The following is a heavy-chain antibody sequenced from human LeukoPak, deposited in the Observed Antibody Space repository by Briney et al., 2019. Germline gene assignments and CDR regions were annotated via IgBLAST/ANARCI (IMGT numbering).Heavy chain of an antibody. CDR3: ASHAVAGHPDTNYYYYGMDV. CDR1: GFTVSSNY. Sequence: GGSLRLSCAASGFTVSSNYMSWVRQAPGKGLEWVAVIWYDGSNKYYADSVKGRFTISRDNSKNTLYLQMNSLRAEDTAVYYCASHAVAGHPDTNYYYYGMDVWGQGTTVTVSS. J-gene: IGHJ6*02. CDR2: IWYDGSNK. V-gene: IGHV3-33*08. D-gene: IGHD6-19*01.